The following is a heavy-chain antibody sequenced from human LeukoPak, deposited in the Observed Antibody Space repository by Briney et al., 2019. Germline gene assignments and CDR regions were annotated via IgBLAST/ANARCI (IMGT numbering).Heavy chain of an antibody. Sequence: ASVKVSCKASGYTFTSYDINWVRQATGQGLEWMGWMNPNSGNTGYAQKFQGRVTMTRSTSISTAYMELSSLRSEDTAVYYCARMDSIYSSSSADYWGQGTLVTVSS. CDR1: GYTFTSYD. CDR3: ARMDSIYSSSSADY. J-gene: IGHJ4*02. CDR2: MNPNSGNT. D-gene: IGHD6-6*01. V-gene: IGHV1-8*01.